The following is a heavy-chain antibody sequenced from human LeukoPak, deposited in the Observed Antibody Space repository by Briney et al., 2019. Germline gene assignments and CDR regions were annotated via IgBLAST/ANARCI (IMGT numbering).Heavy chain of an antibody. CDR2: IHHSGSS. CDR1: ADSLSSGGHY. Sequence: SETLSLTCTVSADSLSSGGHYWTWIRQFPGKGLESIGFIHHSGSSRHNPYLKDRVAISVDTSRKQFALKLSSVTAADTAMYYCARGGNRFGGFYFDYWGQGIQVIVSS. D-gene: IGHD3-10*01. J-gene: IGHJ4*02. CDR3: ARGGNRFGGFYFDY. V-gene: IGHV4-31*03.